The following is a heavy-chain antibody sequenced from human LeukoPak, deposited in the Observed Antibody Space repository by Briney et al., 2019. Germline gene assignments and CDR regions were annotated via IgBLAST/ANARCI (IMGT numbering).Heavy chain of an antibody. J-gene: IGHJ4*02. D-gene: IGHD1-26*01. CDR2: INAGDGNT. CDR3: ALGAYDY. Sequence: ASEKVSCKASGYSFFDYAIHWVRQAPGQRLEWMGWINAGDGNTRYSQNLQGRLTVTRDTSASTAYMELSSLTSEDTAVYYCALGAYDYWGQGTLVTVSS. CDR1: GYSFFDYA. V-gene: IGHV1-3*01.